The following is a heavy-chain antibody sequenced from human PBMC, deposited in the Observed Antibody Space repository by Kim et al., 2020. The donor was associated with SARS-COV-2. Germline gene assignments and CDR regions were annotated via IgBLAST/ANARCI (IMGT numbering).Heavy chain of an antibody. Sequence: SETLSLTCTVSGGSISSSSYYWGWIRQPPGKGLDWIVGIYYSGSTYYNPSLKRRVTRSVDTSKNQLSLKLSSVTAADTAVYYCAGIEAAGYYFDYWGQGTLVNVSS. CDR3: AGIEAAGYYFDY. CDR2: IYYSGST. CDR1: GGSISSSSYY. V-gene: IGHV4-39*01. J-gene: IGHJ4*02. D-gene: IGHD6-13*01.